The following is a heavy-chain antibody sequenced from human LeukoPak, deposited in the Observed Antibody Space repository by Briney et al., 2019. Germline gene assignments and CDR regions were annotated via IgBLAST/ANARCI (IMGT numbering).Heavy chain of an antibody. J-gene: IGHJ4*02. CDR1: GFTFSSYW. V-gene: IGHV3-74*01. Sequence: GGSLRLSCAASGFTFSSYWMHWVRQAPGKGLVWVSRINSDGSSTSYADSVKGRFTISRDNAKNTLYLQMNSLRAEDTAVYYCARDQLYCSGGYCYKDYWGQGTLVTGSS. CDR3: ARDQLYCSGGYCYKDY. D-gene: IGHD2-15*01. CDR2: INSDGSST.